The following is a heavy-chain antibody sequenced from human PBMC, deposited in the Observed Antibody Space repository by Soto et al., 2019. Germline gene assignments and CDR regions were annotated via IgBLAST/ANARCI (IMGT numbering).Heavy chain of an antibody. CDR1: GGYISGGDYY. D-gene: IGHD4-17*01. J-gene: IGHJ5*01. V-gene: IGHV4-30-4*01. CDR2: IYFSGST. CDR3: ARDRKKYGDYAVVDS. Sequence: PSETLSLTCAVSGGYISGGDYYWTWIRQPPGRGLEWIGYIYFSGSTYYNPSLKSRVTISVDTSKNEFSLKLSSVTAADTAVYYCARDRKKYGDYAVVDSWGHGTLVTFSS.